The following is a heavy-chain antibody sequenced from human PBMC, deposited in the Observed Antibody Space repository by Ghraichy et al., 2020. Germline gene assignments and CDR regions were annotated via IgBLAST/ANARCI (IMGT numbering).Heavy chain of an antibody. J-gene: IGHJ4*02. CDR3: ARGEWDFWSGYLTPFDY. Sequence: SETLSLTCAVYGGSFSGYYWSWIRQPPGKGLEWIGEINHSGSTNYNPSLKSRVTISVDTSKNQFSLKLSSVTAADTAVYYCARGEWDFWSGYLTPFDYWGQGTLVTVSS. CDR2: INHSGST. V-gene: IGHV4-34*01. CDR1: GGSFSGYY. D-gene: IGHD3-3*01.